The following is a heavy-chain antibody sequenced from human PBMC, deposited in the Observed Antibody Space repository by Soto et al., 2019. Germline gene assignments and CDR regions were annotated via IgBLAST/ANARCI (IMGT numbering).Heavy chain of an antibody. Sequence: QVQLVQSGAEVKKPGASVKVSCKASGYTFTSYGISWVRQAPGQGLEWMGWISAYNGNTNYAQKLQGRVTMTTDTSTIXAYMALRSLRSDDTAVYYCARAVSSSWHGGRWFDTWGQGTLVTVSS. J-gene: IGHJ5*02. V-gene: IGHV1-18*01. D-gene: IGHD6-13*01. CDR3: ARAVSSSWHGGRWFDT. CDR1: GYTFTSYG. CDR2: ISAYNGNT.